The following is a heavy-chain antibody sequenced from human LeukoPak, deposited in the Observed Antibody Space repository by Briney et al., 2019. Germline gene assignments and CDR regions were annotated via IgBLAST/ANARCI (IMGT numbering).Heavy chain of an antibody. J-gene: IGHJ6*02. CDR2: INPNNDGT. CDR1: GYTFTGYY. CDR3: AREVGYNLYYYGMDV. V-gene: IGHV1-2*02. Sequence: ASVKVSCKASGYTFTGYYMLWVRQAPGEGLEWMGWINPNNDGTDYAQKFQGRVTMTRDTSISTAYMELSRLRSDDTAVYYCAREVGYNLYYYGMDVWGQGTTVTVSS. D-gene: IGHD5-24*01.